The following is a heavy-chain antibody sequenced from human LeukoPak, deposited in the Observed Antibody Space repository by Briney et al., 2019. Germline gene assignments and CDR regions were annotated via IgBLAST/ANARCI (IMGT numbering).Heavy chain of an antibody. V-gene: IGHV1-46*01. Sequence: ASVKVSCKASGYTFTSYYMHWVRQAPGQGLEWMGIINPSGGSTSYAQKFQGRVTMTRDTSTSTVYMELSSLRSEDTAVYYCARDKGRRWYMELFDYWGQGTLVTLSS. J-gene: IGHJ4*02. CDR3: ARDKGRRWYMELFDY. D-gene: IGHD6-13*01. CDR1: GYTFTSYY. CDR2: INPSGGST.